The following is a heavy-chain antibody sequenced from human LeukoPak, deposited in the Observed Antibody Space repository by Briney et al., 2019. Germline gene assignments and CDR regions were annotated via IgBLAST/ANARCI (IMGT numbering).Heavy chain of an antibody. J-gene: IGHJ4*02. CDR2: ISGSGGAT. D-gene: IGHD3-10*01. CDR1: GFTFNTYG. CDR3: ARGGVDYYGSGTYYLMYYFDY. V-gene: IGHV3-23*01. Sequence: GGSLRLSCAASGFTFNTYGMSWVRRAPGKGLEWVSGISGSGGATYYADSVKGRFTISRDDPHNTLYLQMNSLRAEDTAVYFCARGGVDYYGSGTYYLMYYFDYWGQGALVTVSS.